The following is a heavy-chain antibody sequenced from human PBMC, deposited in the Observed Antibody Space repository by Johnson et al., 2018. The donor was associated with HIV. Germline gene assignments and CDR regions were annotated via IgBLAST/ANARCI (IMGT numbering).Heavy chain of an antibody. J-gene: IGHJ3*02. Sequence: VQLVESGGGLVQPGGSLRLSCAASGFTFSSYDMHWVRQATGKGLEWVSAIGTAGDTYYPGSVKGRFTISSENAKNSLYLQMNSLSAGDPAVYYCARARDSWSSSWLSRDNAFDIWGQGTMVTVSS. D-gene: IGHD6-13*01. CDR3: ARARDSWSSSWLSRDNAFDI. CDR1: GFTFSSYD. V-gene: IGHV3-13*01. CDR2: IGTAGDT.